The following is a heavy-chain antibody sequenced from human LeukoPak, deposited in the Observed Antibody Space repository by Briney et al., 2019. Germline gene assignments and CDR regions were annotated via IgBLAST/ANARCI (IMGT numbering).Heavy chain of an antibody. Sequence: SETLSLTCTVSGGSISSYYWSWIRQPAGKGLEWIGRIYTSGSTNHNPSLKSRVTMSVDTSKNQFSLKLSSVTAADTAVYYCARDRPMYYYDSSGYYYPGGNWFDPWGQGTLVTVSS. D-gene: IGHD3-22*01. CDR1: GGSISSYY. J-gene: IGHJ5*02. CDR2: IYTSGST. CDR3: ARDRPMYYYDSSGYYYPGGNWFDP. V-gene: IGHV4-4*07.